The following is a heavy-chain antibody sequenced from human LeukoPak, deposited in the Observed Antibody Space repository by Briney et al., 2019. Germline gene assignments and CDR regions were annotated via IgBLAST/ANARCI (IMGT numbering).Heavy chain of an antibody. Sequence: GGSLRLSCAASGFTVSSNYMSWVRQAPGKGLEWVSVIYSGGSTYYADSVKGRFTISRDNSKNTLYLQMNSLRAEDTAVYYCARVQSSSRYDAFDIWGQGTMVTVSS. J-gene: IGHJ3*02. CDR2: IYSGGST. CDR3: ARVQSSSRYDAFDI. CDR1: GFTVSSNY. D-gene: IGHD2-2*01. V-gene: IGHV3-66*01.